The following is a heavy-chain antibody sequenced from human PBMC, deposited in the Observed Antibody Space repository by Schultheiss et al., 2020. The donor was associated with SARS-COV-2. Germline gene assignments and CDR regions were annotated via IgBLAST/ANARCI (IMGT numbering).Heavy chain of an antibody. CDR2: INHSGST. D-gene: IGHD3-3*01. CDR1: GGSFSGYY. Sequence: SETLSLTCGVYGGSFSGYYWSWIRQPPGKGLEWIGEINHSGSTNYNPSLKSRVTISVDTSKNQFSLKLSSVTAADTAVYYCAREFWSITIFGVVSRHPFDPWGQGTLVTVSS. J-gene: IGHJ5*02. V-gene: IGHV4-34*01. CDR3: AREFWSITIFGVVSRHPFDP.